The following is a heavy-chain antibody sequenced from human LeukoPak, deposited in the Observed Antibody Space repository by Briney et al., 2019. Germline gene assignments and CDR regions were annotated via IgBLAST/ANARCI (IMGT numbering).Heavy chain of an antibody. CDR3: AREFRSYSSSHYYYYGMDV. CDR1: GFTFSSYW. J-gene: IGHJ6*02. V-gene: IGHV3-7*01. D-gene: IGHD6-13*01. CDR2: IKQDGSGK. Sequence: PGGSLSLSCAASGFTFSSYWMSWVRQAPGKGLEWVANIKQDGSGKYYVDSVKGRFTISRDNAKNTLYLQMNSLRAEDTAVYCCAREFRSYSSSHYYYYGMDVWGQGTTVTVSS.